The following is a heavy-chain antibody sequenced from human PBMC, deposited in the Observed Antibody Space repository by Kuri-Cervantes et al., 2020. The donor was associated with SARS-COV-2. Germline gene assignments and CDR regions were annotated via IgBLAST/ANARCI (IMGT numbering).Heavy chain of an antibody. CDR2: MNPNSGNT. D-gene: IGHD2-2*01. CDR3: ARDCSGTDCYVIVYGLSD. J-gene: IGHJ4*02. Sequence: ASVKVSCKASGGTFSSYAISWVRQATGQGLEWMGWMNPNSGNTGYAQKFQGRVTITRNTSISTAYMELSSLRSDDTAVYYCARDCSGTDCYVIVYGLSDWGQGTLVTVSS. V-gene: IGHV1-8*03. CDR1: GGTFSSYA.